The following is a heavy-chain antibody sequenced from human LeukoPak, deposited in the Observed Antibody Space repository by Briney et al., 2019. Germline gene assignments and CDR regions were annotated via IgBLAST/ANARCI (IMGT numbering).Heavy chain of an antibody. J-gene: IGHJ4*02. D-gene: IGHD3-22*01. Sequence: ASVKVSCKASGYTFTSYYMHWVRQAPGQGLEWMGIINPSGGSTSYAQKFQGRVTMTRDMSTSTVYMELSSLRSEDTAVYYCARAFDGVDTSYDSSGYYGYWGQGTLVTVSS. V-gene: IGHV1-46*01. CDR3: ARAFDGVDTSYDSSGYYGY. CDR1: GYTFTSYY. CDR2: INPSGGST.